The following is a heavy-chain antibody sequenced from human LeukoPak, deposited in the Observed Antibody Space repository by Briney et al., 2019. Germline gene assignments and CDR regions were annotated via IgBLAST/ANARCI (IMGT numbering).Heavy chain of an antibody. J-gene: IGHJ2*01. CDR3: ARDFWADFEYFDL. Sequence: GGSLRLSCAASGFTFSSHAMSWVRQAPGKGLEWVSAINGSGSSTYYADSVKGRVSISRDNSKNTLYLQMNSLRVEDTALYYWARDFWADFEYFDLWGRGTLVTVSS. D-gene: IGHD3-3*01. V-gene: IGHV3-23*01. CDR1: GFTFSSHA. CDR2: INGSGSST.